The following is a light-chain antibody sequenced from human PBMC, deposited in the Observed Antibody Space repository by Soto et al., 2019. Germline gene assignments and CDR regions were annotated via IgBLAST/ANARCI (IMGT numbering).Light chain of an antibody. Sequence: EIVLTQGPATMPPSPLERATLSCRASQNLHSFLNWYQQRPGQAPRPLIYDGSKRAAGVPDRISGDGSGTDYTLTISSLEPEDFAVYYCQQRTRWPMTFGQGTRLEIK. CDR1: QNLHSF. V-gene: IGKV3-11*01. CDR3: QQRTRWPMT. J-gene: IGKJ5*01. CDR2: DGS.